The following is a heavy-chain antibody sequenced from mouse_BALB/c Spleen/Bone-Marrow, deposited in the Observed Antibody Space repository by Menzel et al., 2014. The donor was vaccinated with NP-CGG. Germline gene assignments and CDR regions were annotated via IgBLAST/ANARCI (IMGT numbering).Heavy chain of an antibody. CDR2: INPSTGYT. CDR3: ARYGGRSYGGFAY. Sequence: QVQLQQSGAELAKPGASVKMSCKASGYTFTIYWMHWVKQRPGQGLEWIGYINPSTGYTEYNQKFKDKATLTADKSSSTAYMQLSSLTSEDSAVYYCARYGGRSYGGFAYWGQGTLVTVSA. CDR1: GYTFTIYW. J-gene: IGHJ3*01. D-gene: IGHD1-2*01. V-gene: IGHV1-7*01.